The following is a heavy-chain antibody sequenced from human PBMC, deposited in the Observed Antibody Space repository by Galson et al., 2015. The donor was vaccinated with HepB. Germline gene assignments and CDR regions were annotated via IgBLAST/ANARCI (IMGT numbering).Heavy chain of an antibody. CDR2: INAGNGNT. D-gene: IGHD3-16*01. CDR3: ASFSTLGGWFDP. J-gene: IGHJ5*02. V-gene: IGHV1-3*01. CDR1: GYTFTSYA. Sequence: SVKVSCKASGYTFTSYAMHWVRQAPGQRLEWMGWINAGNGNTKYSQKFQGRVTITRDTSASTAYMELSSLRSEDTAVYYCASFSTLGGWFDPWGQGTLVTVSS.